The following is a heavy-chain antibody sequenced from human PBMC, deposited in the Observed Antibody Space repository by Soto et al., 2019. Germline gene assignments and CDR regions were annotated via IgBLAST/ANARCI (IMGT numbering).Heavy chain of an antibody. J-gene: IGHJ6*02. CDR2: IYPGDSDI. D-gene: IGHD3-10*01. CDR1: GYSFTSYW. Sequence: GESLKISCKGSGYSFTSYWIGWVRQMPGKGLEWMGIIYPGDSDISYGPSFQGQVTISADKFISTAYLQWSSLKASNTAMYYCARLFREGSYYYYYGMDVWGQVTTVTVSS. CDR3: ARLFREGSYYYYYGMDV. V-gene: IGHV5-51*01.